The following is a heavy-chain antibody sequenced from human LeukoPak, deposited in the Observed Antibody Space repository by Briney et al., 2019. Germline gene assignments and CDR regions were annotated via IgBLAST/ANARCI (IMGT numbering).Heavy chain of an antibody. D-gene: IGHD6-19*01. CDR1: GYTFTGYY. Sequence: ASVKVSCKASGYTFTGYYMHWVRQAPGQGLEGMGWINPNSGGTNYAQKFQGRVTMTRDTSISTAYMELSRLRSDDTAVYYCARDRAVAGNSVWFDPWGQGTLVTVSS. CDR3: ARDRAVAGNSVWFDP. V-gene: IGHV1-2*02. CDR2: INPNSGGT. J-gene: IGHJ5*02.